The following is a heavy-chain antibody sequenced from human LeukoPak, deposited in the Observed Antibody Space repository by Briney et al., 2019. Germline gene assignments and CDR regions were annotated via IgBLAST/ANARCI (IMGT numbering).Heavy chain of an antibody. V-gene: IGHV4-59*01. CDR1: GGSFSGYY. J-gene: IGHJ6*03. CDR2: IYYSGST. CDR3: ARDAAGGGYYYYYMDV. D-gene: IGHD2-8*02. Sequence: SETLSLTCAVYGGSFSGYYWSWIRQPPGKGLEWIGYIYYSGSTNYNPSLKSRVTISVDTSKNQFSLKLSSVTAADTAVYYCARDAAGGGYYYYYMDVWGKGTTVTVSS.